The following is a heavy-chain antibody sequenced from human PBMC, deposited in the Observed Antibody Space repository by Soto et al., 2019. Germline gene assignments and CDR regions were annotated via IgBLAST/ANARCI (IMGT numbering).Heavy chain of an antibody. CDR2: ISYDGSNK. D-gene: IGHD3-3*01. CDR1: GFTFSSYG. J-gene: IGHJ4*02. Sequence: PGGSLRLSCAASGFTFSSYGMHWVRQAPGKGLEWVAVISYDGSNKYYADSVKGRFTISRDNSKNTLYLQMNSLRAEDTAVYYCAKAGVYYDFWSGYFDYWGQGTLVTVSS. CDR3: AKAGVYYDFWSGYFDY. V-gene: IGHV3-30*18.